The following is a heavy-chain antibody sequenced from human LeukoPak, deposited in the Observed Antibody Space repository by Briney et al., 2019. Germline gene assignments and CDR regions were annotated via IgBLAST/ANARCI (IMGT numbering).Heavy chain of an antibody. J-gene: IGHJ4*02. Sequence: GGSLRLSCAASGFTFSSYELNWVRQAPGKGLEWVSYISDTGSTIYYADSVEGRFTISRDNSKNTLYLQMNSLRAEDTAVYYCARDLLGTGDYWGQGTLVTVSS. CDR1: GFTFSSYE. CDR3: ARDLLGTGDY. CDR2: ISDTGSTI. V-gene: IGHV3-48*03. D-gene: IGHD1-14*01.